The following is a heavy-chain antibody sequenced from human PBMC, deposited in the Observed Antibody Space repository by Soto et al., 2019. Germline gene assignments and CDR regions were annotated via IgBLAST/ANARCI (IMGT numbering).Heavy chain of an antibody. CDR1: GGSISSYY. CDR2: MYYSGST. CDR3: VRDGTKNLRDWFDP. J-gene: IGHJ5*02. Sequence: SETLSLTCTVSGGSISSYYWSWVRQPPGKGLEWIGYMYYSGSTDYNPSLKSRLTMSVDMSKKQFSLTLRSVTAADTAMYYCVRDGTKNLRDWFDPWGQGILVTVSS. V-gene: IGHV4-59*12. D-gene: IGHD1-1*01.